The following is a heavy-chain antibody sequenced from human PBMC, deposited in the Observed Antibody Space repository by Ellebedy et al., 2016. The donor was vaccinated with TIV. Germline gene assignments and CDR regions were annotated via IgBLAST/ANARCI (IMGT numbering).Heavy chain of an antibody. V-gene: IGHV4-34*01. CDR1: GGSFSGYY. J-gene: IGHJ6*02. CDR2: IHDSGSS. CDR3: ARDHGQMLTGYYKRYYGMDV. D-gene: IGHD3-9*01. Sequence: MPSETLSLTCAVYGGSFSGYYWSWIRQPPGKGLEWIGEIHDSGSSNYNPSLKSRVTISVDTSKNQFSLKLSSVTAADTAVYYCARDHGQMLTGYYKRYYGMDVWGQGTTVTVSS.